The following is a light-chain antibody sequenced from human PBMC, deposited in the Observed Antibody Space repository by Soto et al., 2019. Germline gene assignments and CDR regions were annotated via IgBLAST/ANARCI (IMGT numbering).Light chain of an antibody. V-gene: IGLV2-14*01. J-gene: IGLJ1*01. CDR1: SSDVGNYNY. Sequence: QSVLTQPASVSGSPGQSITISCTGTSSDVGNYNYVSWYQHHPGKAPKLMIYEVSNRPSGVSHRFSGSKSGNTASLTISGPQAEDESDYYCSSYSSSSTDVVGTGTKVTVL. CDR2: EVS. CDR3: SSYSSSSTDV.